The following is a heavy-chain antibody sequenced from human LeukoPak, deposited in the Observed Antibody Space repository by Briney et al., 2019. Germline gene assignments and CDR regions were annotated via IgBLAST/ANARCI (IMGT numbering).Heavy chain of an antibody. CDR3: VTDFNWGSAY. CDR1: GFTFSSYG. J-gene: IGHJ4*02. CDR2: IWYDGGNE. Sequence: GGSLRLSCGASGFTFSSYGMHWVRQAPGKGLEWVAVIWYDGGNEYYADSVKAGFIISRDNSKNTLSLQMNSLRAEDTATYYCVTDFNWGSAYWGQGTLVTVSS. D-gene: IGHD7-27*01. V-gene: IGHV3-33*01.